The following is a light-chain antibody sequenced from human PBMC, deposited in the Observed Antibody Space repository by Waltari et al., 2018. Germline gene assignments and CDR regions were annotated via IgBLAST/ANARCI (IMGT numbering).Light chain of an antibody. V-gene: IGKV3-11*01. CDR3: QQHSTSFT. CDR2: DAS. Sequence: EIVLTQSPATLSLSPGERATLSCRASQSISSYLAWYQQKPGQAPRLLIYDASTRAAGIPASVSGSRSVTDFTLTISSLEPEDFALYYCQQHSTSFTFGPGTRVDVK. CDR1: QSISSY. J-gene: IGKJ3*01.